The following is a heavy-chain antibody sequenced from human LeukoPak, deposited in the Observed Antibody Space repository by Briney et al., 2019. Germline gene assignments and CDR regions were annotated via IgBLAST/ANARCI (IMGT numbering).Heavy chain of an antibody. CDR2: IVVGSGNT. J-gene: IGHJ4*02. CDR1: GFTFTSSA. Sequence: TSVKVSCKASGFTFTSSAMQWVRQARGQRLEWIGWIVVGSGNTNYAQKFQERVTITRDMSTSTAYMELSSLRSDDTAVYYCARGGLQGQIDYWGQGTLVTVSS. D-gene: IGHD4-11*01. V-gene: IGHV1-58*02. CDR3: ARGGLQGQIDY.